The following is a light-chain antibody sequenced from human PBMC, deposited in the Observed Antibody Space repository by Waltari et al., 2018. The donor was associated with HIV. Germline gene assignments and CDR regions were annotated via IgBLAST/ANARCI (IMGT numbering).Light chain of an antibody. CDR1: QNISNY. J-gene: IGKJ1*01. V-gene: IGKV1-39*01. CDR2: AAS. CDR3: QQSYTTPRT. Sequence: DIQMTQYPSSFSASVGDRVHFNCRTSQNISNYLNWYQQKSGAAPKLLIYAASNLQSGVPSRFFGAGSGTRFSLTITSLQVEDFATYYCQQSYTTPRTFGQGTKVEVK.